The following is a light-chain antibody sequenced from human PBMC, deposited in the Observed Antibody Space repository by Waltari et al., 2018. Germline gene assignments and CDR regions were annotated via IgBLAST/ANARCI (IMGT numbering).Light chain of an antibody. J-gene: IGLJ2*01. CDR1: SSDVGGYNY. CDR3: SSYAGRDILV. V-gene: IGLV2-8*01. CDR2: EVY. Sequence: QSALTQPPSASGSPGQSVAISCTGTSSDVGGYNYVSWYQQHPGKAPRLMIYEVYKRPAGVPDRFSGSKSGNPASLTVSGLQAEDEADYYCSSYAGRDILVFGGGTRLTVL.